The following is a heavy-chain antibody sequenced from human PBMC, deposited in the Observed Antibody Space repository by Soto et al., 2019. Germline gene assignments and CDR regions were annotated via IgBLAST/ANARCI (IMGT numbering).Heavy chain of an antibody. CDR1: GCTFTSYA. V-gene: IGHV1-69*06. CDR3: ASMGNGLFDY. J-gene: IGHJ4*02. CDR2: IIPIFGTA. Sequence: SVKVSCKASGCTFTSYAINWVRQAPGQGLEWMGGIIPIFGTANYAQKFQGRVTITADKSTNTAYIELSSLRSEDTAVYYCASMGNGLFDYWGQGTLVTVSS. D-gene: IGHD3-10*01.